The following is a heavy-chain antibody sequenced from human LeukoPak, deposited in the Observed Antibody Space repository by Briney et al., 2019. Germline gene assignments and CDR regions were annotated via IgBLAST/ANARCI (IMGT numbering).Heavy chain of an antibody. D-gene: IGHD3-3*01. J-gene: IGHJ4*02. Sequence: GGSLRLSCAASGFTFSSYAMHWVRQAPGKGLEWVAVISYDGSNKYYADSVKGRFTISRDNSKNTLYLQMNSLRAEDTAVYYCAGCNTIFGVVIIPFLGYWGQGTLVTVSS. V-gene: IGHV3-30-3*01. CDR1: GFTFSSYA. CDR3: AGCNTIFGVVIIPFLGY. CDR2: ISYDGSNK.